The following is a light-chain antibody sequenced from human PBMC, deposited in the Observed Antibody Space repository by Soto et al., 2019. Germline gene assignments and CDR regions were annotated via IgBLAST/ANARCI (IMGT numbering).Light chain of an antibody. CDR3: QQRSNWPPYT. V-gene: IGKV3-11*01. J-gene: IGKJ2*01. Sequence: IVLTQSPATLSLSPGERATLSCRASQSVSSYLAWYQQKPGQAPRLLIYDASNRATGIPARFSGSGSGTDFTLTISSLEPEDFEVYYCQQRSNWPPYTFGQGTKLEIK. CDR1: QSVSSY. CDR2: DAS.